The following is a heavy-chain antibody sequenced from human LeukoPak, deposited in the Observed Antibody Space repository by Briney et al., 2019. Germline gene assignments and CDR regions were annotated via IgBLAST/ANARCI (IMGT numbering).Heavy chain of an antibody. CDR3: ARDLGVMVRAFDI. J-gene: IGHJ3*02. D-gene: IGHD5-18*01. Sequence: SETLSLTCTVSGGSIGSYYWSWIRQPPGKRLEWIGYIYYSGSTNYSPSLKSRVTISVDTSKNQISLKLSSVTAADTAVYYCARDLGVMVRAFDIWGQGTMVTVSS. CDR1: GGSIGSYY. V-gene: IGHV4-59*01. CDR2: IYYSGST.